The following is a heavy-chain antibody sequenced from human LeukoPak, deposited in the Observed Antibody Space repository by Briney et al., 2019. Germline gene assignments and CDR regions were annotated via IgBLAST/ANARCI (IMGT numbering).Heavy chain of an antibody. D-gene: IGHD6-6*01. Sequence: PGGSLRLSCAASGFTFSSYWMHWVRQAPGKGLVWVSRINSDGSSTSYADSVKGRFTISRDNAKNTLYLQMNSLRAEDTAVYYCARGVGIAARPPPDYWGQGTLVTVSS. CDR2: INSDGSST. J-gene: IGHJ4*02. CDR1: GFTFSSYW. CDR3: ARGVGIAARPPPDY. V-gene: IGHV3-74*01.